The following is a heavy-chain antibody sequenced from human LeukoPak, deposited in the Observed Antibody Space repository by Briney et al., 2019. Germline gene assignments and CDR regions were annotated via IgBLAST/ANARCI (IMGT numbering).Heavy chain of an antibody. Sequence: SETLSLTCTVSGASISSYYWSWIRQPPGKGLEWSGYIYTSGITNYNPSLKSRVTISVDTSKHQCSLKPSSAPAADTAVYYCARSLRGNTSPLGGVWGKGTTVTVSS. CDR1: GASISSYY. D-gene: IGHD2-2*01. CDR2: IYTSGIT. CDR3: ARSLRGNTSPLGGV. V-gene: IGHV4-4*09. J-gene: IGHJ6*04.